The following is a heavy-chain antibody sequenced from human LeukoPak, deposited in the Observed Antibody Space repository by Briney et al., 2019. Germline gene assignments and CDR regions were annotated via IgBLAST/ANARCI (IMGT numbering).Heavy chain of an antibody. CDR2: IYSGGST. Sequence: GGSLRLSCAASGFTVSSNYMSWVRQAPGKGLEWVSVIYSGGSTYYADSVKGRFTISRDNSKNTLYLQMNSLRAEDTAVYYCARGPHGSGSSWFDPWGQGTLVTVSS. V-gene: IGHV3-53*01. CDR1: GFTVSSNY. CDR3: ARGPHGSGSSWFDP. J-gene: IGHJ5*02. D-gene: IGHD3-10*01.